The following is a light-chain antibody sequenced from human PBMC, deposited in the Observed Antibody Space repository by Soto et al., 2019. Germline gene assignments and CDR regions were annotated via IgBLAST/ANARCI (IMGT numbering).Light chain of an antibody. Sequence: DIQMTQSPSTLSASVGDRVTITCRASQSISNLLAWYQQKPGRAPTLLIYKASTLESGVPSRFSCSGSGTEFSLTISSLQPDDFATYYCQQYKSYPLTFGQGTRLEIK. CDR1: QSISNL. V-gene: IGKV1-5*03. CDR3: QQYKSYPLT. CDR2: KAS. J-gene: IGKJ5*01.